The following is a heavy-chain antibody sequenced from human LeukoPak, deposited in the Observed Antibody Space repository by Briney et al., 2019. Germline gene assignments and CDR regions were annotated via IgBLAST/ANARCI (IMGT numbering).Heavy chain of an antibody. CDR3: AKDMQQLVDYYYYYGMDV. CDR2: ISWNSGSI. Sequence: SLRLSCAASGFTFDDYAMHWVRQAPGKGLEWASGISWNSGSIGYADSVKGRFTISRDNAKNSLYLQMNSLRAEDTALYYCAKDMQQLVDYYYYYGMDVWGQGTTVTVSS. J-gene: IGHJ6*02. V-gene: IGHV3-9*01. D-gene: IGHD6-13*01. CDR1: GFTFDDYA.